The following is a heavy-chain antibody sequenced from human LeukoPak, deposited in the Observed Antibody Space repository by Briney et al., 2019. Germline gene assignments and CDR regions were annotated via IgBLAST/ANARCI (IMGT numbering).Heavy chain of an antibody. D-gene: IGHD5-12*01. CDR3: ARVDIVAHSFDY. CDR2: ISSSSSYI. CDR1: GFTFSSYS. Sequence: GGSLRLSCAASGFTFSSYSMNWVRQAPGKGLEWVSSISSSSSYIYYADSVKGRFTISRDNAKNSLYLQMNSLRAEDTAVHYCARVDIVAHSFDYWGQGTLVTVSS. V-gene: IGHV3-21*01. J-gene: IGHJ4*02.